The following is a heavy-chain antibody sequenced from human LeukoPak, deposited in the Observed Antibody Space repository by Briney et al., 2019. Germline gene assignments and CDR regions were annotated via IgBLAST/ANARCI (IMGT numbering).Heavy chain of an antibody. Sequence: HPGGSLRLSCAASGFTFSGSSIHWVRQASGKGLEWVGLIRTKANTYATAYAASVTGRFTISRDDSKTTSYLQMNSLKTEDTALYFCTTSYSGNSWYDWFGPWDQGTLVTVSS. J-gene: IGHJ5*02. V-gene: IGHV3-73*01. CDR2: IRTKANTYAT. CDR1: GFTFSGSS. D-gene: IGHD6-13*01. CDR3: TTSYSGNSWYDWFGP.